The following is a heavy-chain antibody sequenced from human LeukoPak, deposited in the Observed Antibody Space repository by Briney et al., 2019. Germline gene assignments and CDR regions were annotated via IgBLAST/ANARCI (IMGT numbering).Heavy chain of an antibody. CDR3: ARRGSAADFDY. CDR1: GFTFSSYA. D-gene: IGHD2-2*01. V-gene: IGHV3-23*03. Sequence: PGGSLRLSCAASGFTFSSYAMSWVRQAPGKGLEWVSFIYSGGSTVYADPVKGRFTISRDNAKNSLYLQMNSLRAEDTAVYFCARRGSAADFDYWGQGTLVTVSS. CDR2: IYSGGST. J-gene: IGHJ4*02.